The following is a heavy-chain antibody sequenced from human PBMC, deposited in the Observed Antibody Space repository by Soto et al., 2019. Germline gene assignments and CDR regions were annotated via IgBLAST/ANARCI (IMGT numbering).Heavy chain of an antibody. V-gene: IGHV3-33*01. CDR2: IWYDGSNK. J-gene: IGHJ6*02. CDR1: GFTFSSYG. D-gene: IGHD6-6*01. Sequence: GGSLRLSCAASGFTFSSYGMHWVRQAPGKGLEWVAVIWYDGSNKYYADSVKGRFTISRDNSKNTLYLQMNSLRAEDTAVYYCAREVGYSSSRSNYYYGMEVWGQGTTVTVSS. CDR3: AREVGYSSSRSNYYYGMEV.